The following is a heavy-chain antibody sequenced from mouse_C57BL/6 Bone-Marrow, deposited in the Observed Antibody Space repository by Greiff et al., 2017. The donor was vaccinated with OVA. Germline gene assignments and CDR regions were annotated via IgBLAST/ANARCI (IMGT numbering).Heavy chain of an antibody. CDR2: ISDGGSYT. CDR1: GFTFSGYA. J-gene: IGHJ4*01. CDR3: ARGGAMDY. V-gene: IGHV5-4*03. Sequence: EVKVVESGGGLVKPGGSLKLSCAASGFTFSGYAMSWVRQTPEKRLAWVATISDGGSYTYYPDNVKGRFTISRDNAKNNLYLQMSHLKSEDTAMYYCARGGAMDYWGQGTSVTVSS.